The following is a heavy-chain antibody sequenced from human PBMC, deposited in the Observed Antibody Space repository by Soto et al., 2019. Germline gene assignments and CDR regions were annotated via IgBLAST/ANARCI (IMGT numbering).Heavy chain of an antibody. CDR2: IYYSGST. D-gene: IGHD5-18*01. V-gene: IGHV4-39*01. CDR3: ARPKVDTAMVFDL. CDR1: GGSISSSSYY. J-gene: IGHJ2*01. Sequence: QLQLQESGPGLVKPSETLSLTCTVSGGSISSSSYYWGGIRQPPGKGLEWIGSIYYSGSTYYNPSLKSRVTISVDTSKNQFSLKLSSVTAADTAVYYCARPKVDTAMVFDLWGRGTLVTVSS.